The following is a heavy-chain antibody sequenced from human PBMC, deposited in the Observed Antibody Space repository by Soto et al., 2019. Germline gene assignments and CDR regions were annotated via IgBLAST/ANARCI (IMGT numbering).Heavy chain of an antibody. Sequence: QVQLVQSGAEEKKPGASVKVSCKASGYTFTSYAMHWVRQAPGQRLEWMGWINAGNGNTKYSQKFQGRVTITRDTSASTAYMELSSLRSEDTGVYYCARGAPSYYYYGMDVWGQGTTVTVSS. J-gene: IGHJ6*02. CDR1: GYTFTSYA. CDR2: INAGNGNT. V-gene: IGHV1-3*05. CDR3: ARGAPSYYYYGMDV.